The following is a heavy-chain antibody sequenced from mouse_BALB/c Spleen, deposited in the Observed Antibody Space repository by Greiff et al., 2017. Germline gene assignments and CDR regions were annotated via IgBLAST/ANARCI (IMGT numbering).Heavy chain of an antibody. V-gene: IGHV14-3*02. CDR3: ARRSFAY. Sequence: EVQGVESGAELVKPGASVKLSCTASGFNIKDTYMHWVKQRPEQGLEWIGRIDPANGNTKYDPKFQGKATITADTSSNTAYLQLSSLTSEDTAVYYCARRSFAYWGQGTLVTVSA. J-gene: IGHJ3*01. CDR2: IDPANGNT. CDR1: GFNIKDTY.